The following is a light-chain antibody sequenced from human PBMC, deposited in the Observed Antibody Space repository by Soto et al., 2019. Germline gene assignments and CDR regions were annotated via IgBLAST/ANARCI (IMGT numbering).Light chain of an antibody. CDR3: ASWDDSLTGWL. Sequence: QSALTQPPSASGSPGQSVTISCTGTSSDVGGYNYVSWYQQHPGKAPKLMIYEVSKRPSGVPDRFSGSKSGNTASLTVSGLQAEDEADYYCASWDDSLTGWLFGGGTKLTVL. V-gene: IGLV2-8*01. CDR2: EVS. CDR1: SSDVGGYNY. J-gene: IGLJ3*02.